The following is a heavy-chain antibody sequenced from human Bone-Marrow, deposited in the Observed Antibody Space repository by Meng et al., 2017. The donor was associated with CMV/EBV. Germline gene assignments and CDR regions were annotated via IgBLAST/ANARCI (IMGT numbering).Heavy chain of an antibody. J-gene: IGHJ4*02. CDR2: IRHDGTNR. CDR1: GFTFDNYG. CDR3: AKDLLLFGGANAYFDS. V-gene: IGHV3-30*02. Sequence: GESLKISCAASGFTFDNYGIHWVRQTPGKGLEWVAFIRHDGTNRYYGDSVKGRFTISRDNSKSTVYLQMNSLRPEETAVYYCAKDLLLFGGANAYFDSWGQGTLVTGSS. D-gene: IGHD3-16*01.